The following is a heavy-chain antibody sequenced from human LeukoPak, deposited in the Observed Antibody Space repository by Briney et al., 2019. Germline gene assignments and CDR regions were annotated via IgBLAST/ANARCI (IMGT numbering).Heavy chain of an antibody. CDR2: ISGSGGST. CDR1: GFTFSNYA. J-gene: IGHJ4*02. CDR3: ARAPYYYDSSGYPYELDY. Sequence: GGSLRLSCAASGFTFSNYAMSWVRQAPGKGLEWVSGISGSGGSTYYADSVKGRFTISRDNAKNSLYLQMNSLRAEDTAVYYCARAPYYYDSSGYPYELDYWGQGTLVTVSS. V-gene: IGHV3-23*01. D-gene: IGHD3-22*01.